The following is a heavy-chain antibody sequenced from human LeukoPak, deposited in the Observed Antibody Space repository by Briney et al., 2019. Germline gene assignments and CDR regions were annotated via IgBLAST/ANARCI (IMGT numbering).Heavy chain of an antibody. J-gene: IGHJ4*02. V-gene: IGHV3-48*03. CDR2: ISSSGSTV. CDR3: ARLGVSRPGY. D-gene: IGHD3-3*01. Sequence: SGGSLRLSCAVSGFIFSSYEMNWVRQAPGKGLEWVSYISSSGSTVYYADSVKGRFTISRDNAKNSLFLQMNSLRAEDTAVYYCARLGVSRPGYWGQGTLVTLSS. CDR1: GFIFSSYE.